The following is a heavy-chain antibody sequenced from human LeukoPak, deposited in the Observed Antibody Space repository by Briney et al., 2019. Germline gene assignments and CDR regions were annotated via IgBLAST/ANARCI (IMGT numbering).Heavy chain of an antibody. Sequence: PGGSLRLSCAASGLTFSSYAMHWVRQAPGKGLEWVAVISYDGSNKYYADSVKGRFTISRDNSKNTLYLQMNSLRAEDTAVYYCAREAGAALFDYWGQGTLVTVSS. CDR1: GLTFSSYA. D-gene: IGHD6-6*01. CDR3: AREAGAALFDY. J-gene: IGHJ4*02. V-gene: IGHV3-30*04. CDR2: ISYDGSNK.